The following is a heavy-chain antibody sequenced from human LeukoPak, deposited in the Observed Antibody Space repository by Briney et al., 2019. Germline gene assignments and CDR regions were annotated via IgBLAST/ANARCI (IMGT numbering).Heavy chain of an antibody. CDR2: IKPSGRI. CDR3: ARRDYLDHFYYIDV. V-gene: IGHV4-34*01. D-gene: IGHD3-10*01. J-gene: IGHJ6*03. CDR1: GGSISSYY. Sequence: KTSETLSLTCTVSGGSISSYYWSWIRQPAGKGLEWIGEIKPSGRINYNPSLESRVTISVDTSKNHFSLKLSSVTAADTAVYYCARRDYLDHFYYIDVWDKGNTVTVSS.